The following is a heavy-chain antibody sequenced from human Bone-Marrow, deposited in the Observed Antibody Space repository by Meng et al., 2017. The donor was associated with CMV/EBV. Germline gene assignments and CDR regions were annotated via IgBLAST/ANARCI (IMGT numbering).Heavy chain of an antibody. V-gene: IGHV1-2*02. CDR3: AAHHVTGDSSGYQDY. Sequence: ASVKVSCKASGYTFTGYYMHWVRQAPGQGLEWMGWINPNSGGTNYAQKFQGRVTMTRDTSISTAYMELSRLRSDDTAVYYWAAHHVTGDSSGYQDYWGQGTLVTVSS. J-gene: IGHJ4*02. CDR1: GYTFTGYY. D-gene: IGHD3-22*01. CDR2: INPNSGGT.